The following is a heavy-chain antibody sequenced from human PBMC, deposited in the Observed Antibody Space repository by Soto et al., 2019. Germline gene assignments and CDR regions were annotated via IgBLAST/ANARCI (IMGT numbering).Heavy chain of an antibody. D-gene: IGHD3-10*01. CDR2: IWYDGTNK. Sequence: QVQLVESGGGVVQPGGSLRLSCAASGFPFSGYGMHWVRQAPGKGLEWVAFIWYDGTNKYYVDSVKGRFTISRDNSKNTVYLQMNSVRAEDTAVYYCARAGVGELVNWFDRWGQGSLVTVSS. CDR1: GFPFSGYG. V-gene: IGHV3-33*01. CDR3: ARAGVGELVNWFDR. J-gene: IGHJ5*02.